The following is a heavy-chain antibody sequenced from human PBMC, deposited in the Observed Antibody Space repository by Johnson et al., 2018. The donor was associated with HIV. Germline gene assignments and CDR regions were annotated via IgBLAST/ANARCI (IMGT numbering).Heavy chain of an antibody. D-gene: IGHD6-6*01. Sequence: QVQLVESGGGVVQPGRSLRLSCAASGFTFSSYGMHWVRQAPGKGLAWVAVIWYDGSNKYYADSVKGRFTISRDTSKNTLYLQMNSLRAEDTALYYCAKDGKTERRYSSSSVLNAFDIWGQGTMVTVSS. V-gene: IGHV3-33*06. CDR3: AKDGKTERRYSSSSVLNAFDI. CDR2: IWYDGSNK. J-gene: IGHJ3*02. CDR1: GFTFSSYG.